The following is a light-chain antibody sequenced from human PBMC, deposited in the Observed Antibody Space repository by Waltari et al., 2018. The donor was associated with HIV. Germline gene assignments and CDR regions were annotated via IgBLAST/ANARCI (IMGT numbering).Light chain of an antibody. CDR2: KDS. CDR3: QSGHNSDSI. CDR1: ALSKHY. J-gene: IGLJ2*01. Sequence: SYELTQAPSVSVSPGQTAKITCSGTALSKHYVYWYQQKPGQAPLMMIFKDSERPSEIPARFSASSSGSTSILTISGVQAEDEADYYCQSGHNSDSIFGGGTKLTVL. V-gene: IGLV3-25*03.